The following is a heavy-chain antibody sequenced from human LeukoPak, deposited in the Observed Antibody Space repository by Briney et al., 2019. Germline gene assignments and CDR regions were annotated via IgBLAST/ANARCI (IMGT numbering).Heavy chain of an antibody. D-gene: IGHD1-26*01. V-gene: IGHV3-7*01. CDR3: ARENGGPTSAYFDY. CDR2: IKQDGSEK. CDR1: GFTFISYW. Sequence: TGGSLRLSCAASGFTFISYWMSWVRQAPGKGLEWMANIKQDGSEKYYVDSVKGRFTISRDNAKNSLYLQMNSLRAEDTAVYYCARENGGPTSAYFDYWGQGTLVTVSS. J-gene: IGHJ4*02.